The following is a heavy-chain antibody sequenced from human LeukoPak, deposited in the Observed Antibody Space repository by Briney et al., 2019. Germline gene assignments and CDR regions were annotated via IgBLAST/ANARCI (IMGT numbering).Heavy chain of an antibody. CDR2: INPNSGGT. V-gene: IGHV1-2*02. CDR3: ARVCYWMPSCPPFDY. D-gene: IGHD2-15*01. CDR1: GYTFTGYY. J-gene: IGHJ4*02. Sequence: GASVKVSCKASGYTFTGYYMHWVRQAPGQGLEWMGWINPNSGGTNYAQKFQGRVTMTRDTSISTAYMELSRLRSDDTAVYYCARVCYWMPSCPPFDYWGQGTLVTVSS.